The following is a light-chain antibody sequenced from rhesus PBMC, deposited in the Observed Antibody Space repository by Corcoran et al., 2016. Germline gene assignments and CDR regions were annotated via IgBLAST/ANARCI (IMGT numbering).Light chain of an antibody. CDR3: YQHSSGYS. CDR1: QSVSSY. Sequence: QVILTQSPATLSLSPGERATLSCRASQSVSSYLAWYQQKPGHAPRPLIYGASSRATGIPDRFSGSGSGTDFTLTISSLEPEDVGVYHCYQHSSGYSFGQGTKVEIK. J-gene: IGKJ2*01. V-gene: IGKV3-10*01. CDR2: GAS.